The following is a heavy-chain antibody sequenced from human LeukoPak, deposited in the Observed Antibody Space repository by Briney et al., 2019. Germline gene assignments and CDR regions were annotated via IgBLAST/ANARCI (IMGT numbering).Heavy chain of an antibody. CDR2: ISSSGSYI. V-gene: IGHV3-21*01. CDR1: GFTFSSYS. CDR3: VRDGGDCGGDCYPYYYYGLDV. J-gene: IGHJ6*02. Sequence: PGGSLGLSCAASGFTFSSYSMNWVRQAPGKGLEWVSSISSSGSYIYYADSEKGRFTISRDNAKNSLYLQMNSLRAEDTVVYYCVRDGGDCGGDCYPYYYYGLDVWGQGTTVTVSS. D-gene: IGHD2-21*02.